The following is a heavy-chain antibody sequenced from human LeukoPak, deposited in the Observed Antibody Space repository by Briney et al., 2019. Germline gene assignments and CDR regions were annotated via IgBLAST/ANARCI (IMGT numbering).Heavy chain of an antibody. Sequence: GGSLRLSCAASGFTFSSYSMNWVRQAPGKGLEWVSYISSSSSTIYYADSVKGRFTISRDNAKNSLYLQMNSLRAEDTAVYYCARDCDMVYYDSSDPAAFDIWGQGTMVTVSS. V-gene: IGHV3-48*01. CDR3: ARDCDMVYYDSSDPAAFDI. J-gene: IGHJ3*02. CDR1: GFTFSSYS. D-gene: IGHD3-22*01. CDR2: ISSSSSTI.